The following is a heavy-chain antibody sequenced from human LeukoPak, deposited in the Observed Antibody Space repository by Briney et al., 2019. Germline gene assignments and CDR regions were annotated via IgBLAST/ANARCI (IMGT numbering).Heavy chain of an antibody. CDR3: STLTSRGLSDS. CDR1: EFTYG. J-gene: IGHJ4*02. CDR2: ISSSGSNT. V-gene: IGHV3-23*01. D-gene: IGHD4-11*01. Sequence: GGSLRLSCAASEFTYGMNWVRQAPGKGLECVSAISSSGSNTYYADSVKGRFTISRDNSKNTLYLQMNSLRAEDTAVYYCSTLTSRGLSDSWGQGTLVTVSS.